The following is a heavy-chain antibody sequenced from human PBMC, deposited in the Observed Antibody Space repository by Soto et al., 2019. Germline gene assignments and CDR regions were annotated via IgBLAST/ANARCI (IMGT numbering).Heavy chain of an antibody. CDR3: ARDSKQLAHYYYDYGMDV. J-gene: IGHJ6*02. CDR2: IYTSGST. Sequence: QVQLQESGPGLVKPSETLSLTCTVSGGSISSYYWSWIRQPAGKGLEWIGRIYTSGSTNYNPSLKSRVTMSVDTSKNQFSLKLSSVTAADTAVYYCARDSKQLAHYYYDYGMDVWGQGTTVTVSS. CDR1: GGSISSYY. D-gene: IGHD6-13*01. V-gene: IGHV4-4*07.